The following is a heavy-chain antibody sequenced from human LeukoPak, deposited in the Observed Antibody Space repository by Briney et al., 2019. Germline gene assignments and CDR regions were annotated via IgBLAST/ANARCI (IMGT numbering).Heavy chain of an antibody. V-gene: IGHV4-59*01. Sequence: SETLSLTCTVSGRHISSYYWRWLRQPPGKGLEWIGYIYYSGSTNYNPSLKSRVTISVDTSKNQFPLKLSSVTAADAAVYYCARAHPTVTNFDYWGQGTLVTVSS. CDR2: IYYSGST. CDR3: ARAHPTVTNFDY. D-gene: IGHD4-17*01. CDR1: GRHISSYY. J-gene: IGHJ4*02.